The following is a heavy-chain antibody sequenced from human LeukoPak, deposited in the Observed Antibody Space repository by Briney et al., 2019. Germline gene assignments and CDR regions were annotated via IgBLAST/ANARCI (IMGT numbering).Heavy chain of an antibody. CDR2: ISGSGGST. J-gene: IGHJ6*03. Sequence: GGSLRLSCAASGFTFSSYGMSWVRQAPGKGLEWVSAISGSGGSTYYADSVKGRFTISRDNSKNTLYLQMNSLRAEDTAVYYCAKIGRRYDFWTGYYEEEVDYMDVWGKGTTVTVSS. CDR3: AKIGRRYDFWTGYYEEEVDYMDV. D-gene: IGHD3-3*01. CDR1: GFTFSSYG. V-gene: IGHV3-23*01.